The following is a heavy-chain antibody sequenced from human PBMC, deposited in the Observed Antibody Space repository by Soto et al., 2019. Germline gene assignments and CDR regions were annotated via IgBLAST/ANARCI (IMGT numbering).Heavy chain of an antibody. D-gene: IGHD1-1*01. Sequence: GASVKVSYKASGFTFTSSAVQWVRQARGQRLEWIGWIVVGSGNTNYAQKFQERVTITRDMSTSTAYMELSSLRSEDTAVYYCAAAGPLTYYYYYYGMDVWGQGTTVTVSS. CDR2: IVVGSGNT. CDR1: GFTFTSSA. V-gene: IGHV1-58*01. CDR3: AAAGPLTYYYYYYGMDV. J-gene: IGHJ6*02.